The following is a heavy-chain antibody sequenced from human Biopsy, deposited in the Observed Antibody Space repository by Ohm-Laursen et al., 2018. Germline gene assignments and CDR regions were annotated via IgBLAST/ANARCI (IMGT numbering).Heavy chain of an antibody. D-gene: IGHD3-3*01. J-gene: IGHJ3*02. V-gene: IGHV5-51*01. CDR1: GYSFTNYW. Sequence: GESLRISCKGSGYSFTNYWIGWVRQMPGKGLEWMGLIYPGDSDTRYSPSFQGQVTISVDKSISPAYVQWNSLKASDTAMYYCAKHGGLGDFWSGYPLAAFDIWGQGTMVTVSS. CDR2: IYPGDSDT. CDR3: AKHGGLGDFWSGYPLAAFDI.